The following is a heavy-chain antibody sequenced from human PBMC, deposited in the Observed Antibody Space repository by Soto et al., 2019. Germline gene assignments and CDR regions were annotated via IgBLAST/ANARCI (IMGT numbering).Heavy chain of an antibody. D-gene: IGHD1-1*01. CDR2: TRFSGGII. Sequence: EAQLVESGGGLVQPGGSLRLSCAASGFTFSTSSMSWVRQAPGKGLEWVSYTRFSGGIIYYADSVRGRFAISRDNAKNSLYLAMNSLRAEDTGVYYCVRESIRETTGPYWGQGTLVTVSS. J-gene: IGHJ4*02. CDR1: GFTFSTSS. CDR3: VRESIRETTGPY. V-gene: IGHV3-48*01.